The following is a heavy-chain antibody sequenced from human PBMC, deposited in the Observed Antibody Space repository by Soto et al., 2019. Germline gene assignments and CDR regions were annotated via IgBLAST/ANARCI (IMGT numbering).Heavy chain of an antibody. CDR1: GYTFTSYG. J-gene: IGHJ6*02. V-gene: IGHV1-18*04. CDR3: ASSSQSTGKAVAGTPYYYYGMDV. CDR2: ISAYNGNT. D-gene: IGHD6-19*01. Sequence: SLKVSCKASGYTFTSYGITWVRQATGQGLEWMGWISAYNGNTNYAQKLQGRVTMTTDTSTSTAYMELRSLRSDDTAVYYCASSSQSTGKAVAGTPYYYYGMDVWGQGATVPVSS.